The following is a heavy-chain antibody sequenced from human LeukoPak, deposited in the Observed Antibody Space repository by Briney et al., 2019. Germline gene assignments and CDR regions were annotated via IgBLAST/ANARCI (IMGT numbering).Heavy chain of an antibody. CDR3: ARGGNYYPAHDYYYQYMDV. J-gene: IGHJ6*03. D-gene: IGHD1-26*01. CDR1: GGSLSDYC. V-gene: IGHV4-4*07. CDR2: IYTSGST. Sequence: PSETLSLTCTVSGGSLSDYCWTWIRQPAGKGLEWIGRIYTSGSTNYNPSLKSRLTMSIDTSKNQFSLRLSSVTAADTAVYYCARGGNYYPAHDYYYQYMDVWNKGTTVTVSS.